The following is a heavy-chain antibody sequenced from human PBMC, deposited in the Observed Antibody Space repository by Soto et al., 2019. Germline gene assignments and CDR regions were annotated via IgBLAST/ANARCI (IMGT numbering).Heavy chain of an antibody. CDR3: TRGYSSDYRIDY. D-gene: IGHD3-22*01. Sequence: GASVKVSCTASGYTFTSYAMHWVRQAPGQRLEWMGWINAGNGNTKYSQKFQGRVTITRDTSASTAYMELNSLRAEDTAVYYCTRGYSSDYRIDYWGQGTLVTVSS. CDR2: INAGNGNT. V-gene: IGHV1-3*01. J-gene: IGHJ4*02. CDR1: GYTFTSYA.